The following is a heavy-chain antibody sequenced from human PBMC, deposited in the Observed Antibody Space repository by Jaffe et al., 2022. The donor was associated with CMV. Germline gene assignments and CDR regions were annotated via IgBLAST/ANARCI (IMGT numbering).Heavy chain of an antibody. CDR2: IYYSGST. D-gene: IGHD6-19*01. CDR3: ARLGAVAGAFDI. Sequence: QVQLQESGPGLVKPSETLSLTCTVSGGSISSYYWSWIRQPPGKGLEWIGYIYYSGSTNYNPSLKSRVTISVDTSKNQFSLKLSSVTAADTAVYYCARLGAVAGAFDIWGQGTMVTVSS. CDR1: GGSISSYY. V-gene: IGHV4-59*08. J-gene: IGHJ3*02.